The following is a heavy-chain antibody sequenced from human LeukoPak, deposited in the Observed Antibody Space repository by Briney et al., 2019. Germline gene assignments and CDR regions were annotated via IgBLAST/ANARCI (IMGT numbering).Heavy chain of an antibody. CDR2: IQPDGSAT. CDR3: VRGGSMDV. Sequence: PGGSLRLSGGAPGFRFNREWMSWVRQAPGEGREWVAIIQPDGSATSYVDSAKGRFTISRDNAKNSLSLQMHSLKVDDTGVYYCVRGGSMDVWGQGTAVTVSS. CDR1: GFRFNREW. J-gene: IGHJ6*02. V-gene: IGHV3-7*05.